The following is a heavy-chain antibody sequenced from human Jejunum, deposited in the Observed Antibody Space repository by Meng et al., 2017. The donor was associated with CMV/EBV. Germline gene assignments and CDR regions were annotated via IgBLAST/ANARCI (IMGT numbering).Heavy chain of an antibody. Sequence: QVHVQEYGPGLGKPPQPLSLSCTVSGASITNGEYYWNWIRQSPGKGLEWIGYIYNTGRTSYSPSLKSRVSMSVDTAKNQFSLHLSSVTVADAAVYYCASLFHFDILTGSWYWGQGALVTVSS. J-gene: IGHJ4*02. CDR2: IYNTGRT. CDR1: GASITNGEYY. V-gene: IGHV4-30-4*08. CDR3: ASLFHFDILTGSWY. D-gene: IGHD3-9*01.